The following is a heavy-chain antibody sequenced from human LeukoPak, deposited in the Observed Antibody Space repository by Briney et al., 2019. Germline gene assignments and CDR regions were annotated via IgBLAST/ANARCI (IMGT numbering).Heavy chain of an antibody. CDR2: ISYDGSNK. V-gene: IGHV3-30*18. CDR3: AKTPGD. Sequence: PGGSLRLSCAASGFTFSSYGMHWVRQAPGKGLEWVAVISYDGSNKYYAGSVKGRFTISRDNSKNTLYLQMNSLRAEDTAVYYCAKTPGDWGQGTLVTVSS. J-gene: IGHJ4*02. CDR1: GFTFSSYG.